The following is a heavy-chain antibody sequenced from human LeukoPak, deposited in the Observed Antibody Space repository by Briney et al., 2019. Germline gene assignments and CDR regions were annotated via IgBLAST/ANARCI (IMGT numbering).Heavy chain of an antibody. Sequence: PGGSLRLSCAPSGFTFSSYAMSWVRQAPGKGLEGVSAISGSGGSTYYADSVKGRFTISRDNSKNTLYLQMNSLRAEDTAVYYCAKHRGYCGSTSCYEFGFMDGMDVWGQGTTVTVSS. J-gene: IGHJ6*02. CDR1: GFTFSSYA. CDR3: AKHRGYCGSTSCYEFGFMDGMDV. CDR2: ISGSGGST. D-gene: IGHD2-2*01. V-gene: IGHV3-23*01.